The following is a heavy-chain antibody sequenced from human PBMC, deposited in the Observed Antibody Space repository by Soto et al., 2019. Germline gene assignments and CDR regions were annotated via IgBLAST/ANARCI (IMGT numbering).Heavy chain of an antibody. J-gene: IGHJ5*02. CDR3: ARPISLGADGQQVPNWFDP. CDR2: IYPGDSDT. Sequence: GESLKISCKGSGYSFTSYWIGWVRQMPGKGLEWMEIIYPGDSDTRYSPSFQGQVTISADKSISTAYLQWSSLKASDTAMYYCARPISLGADGQQVPNWFDPWGQGTLVTVSS. D-gene: IGHD6-13*01. CDR1: GYSFTSYW. V-gene: IGHV5-51*01.